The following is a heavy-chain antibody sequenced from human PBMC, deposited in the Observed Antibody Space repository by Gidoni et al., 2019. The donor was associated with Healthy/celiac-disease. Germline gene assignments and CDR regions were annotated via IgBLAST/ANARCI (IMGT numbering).Heavy chain of an antibody. CDR2: ISYDGSNK. Sequence: QVQLVESGGGVVQPGRSLRLSCAASGFTFSSYALHWVRQAPGKGLEWLAVISYDGSNKYYADSVKGRFTISRDNSKNTLYLQMNSLRAEDTAVYYCARVKVRGLNDYWGQGTLVTVSS. CDR1: GFTFSSYA. V-gene: IGHV3-30*04. CDR3: ARVKVRGLNDY. D-gene: IGHD3-10*01. J-gene: IGHJ4*02.